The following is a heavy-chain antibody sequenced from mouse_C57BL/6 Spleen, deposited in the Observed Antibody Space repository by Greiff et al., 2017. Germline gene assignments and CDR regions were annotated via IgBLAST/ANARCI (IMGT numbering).Heavy chain of an antibody. Sequence: QVQLQQSGAELVKPGASVKLSCKASGYTFTSYWMQWVKQRPGQGLEWIGEIDPSDSYTNYNPKFNGKATLTVDTSSSTAYMQLSSLTSEDSAVYYCARRGVRPYWYFAVWGTGTTVTVSS. J-gene: IGHJ1*03. V-gene: IGHV1-50*01. CDR1: GYTFTSYW. CDR2: IDPSDSYT. D-gene: IGHD2-14*01. CDR3: ARRGVRPYWYFAV.